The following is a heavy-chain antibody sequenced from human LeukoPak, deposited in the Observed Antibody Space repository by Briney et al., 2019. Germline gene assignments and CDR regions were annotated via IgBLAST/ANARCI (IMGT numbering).Heavy chain of an antibody. D-gene: IGHD1-1*01. Sequence: GGSLRLSCAASGFTFSSYWMSWVRQAPGKGLEWVANIKQDGSEKYYVDSVKGRFTISRDNSKNTVYLQMNSLRAEDTAVYYCARTWNGAFDIWGQGTMVTVSS. CDR3: ARTWNGAFDI. CDR2: IKQDGSEK. CDR1: GFTFSSYW. J-gene: IGHJ3*02. V-gene: IGHV3-7*01.